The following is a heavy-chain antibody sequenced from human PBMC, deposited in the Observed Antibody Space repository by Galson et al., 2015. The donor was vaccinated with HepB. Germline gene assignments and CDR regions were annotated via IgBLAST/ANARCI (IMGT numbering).Heavy chain of an antibody. Sequence: LRLSCAASGFTFGDYAMSWFRQAPGKGLEWVGFIRSKAYGGTTEYAASVKGRFTISRDDSKSIAYLQMNSLKTEDTAVYYCTRDFWAIVVVPAAIRPQGYYMDVWGKGTTVTVSS. V-gene: IGHV3-49*03. J-gene: IGHJ6*03. CDR2: IRSKAYGGTT. D-gene: IGHD2-2*02. CDR3: TRDFWAIVVVPAAIRPQGYYMDV. CDR1: GFTFGDYA.